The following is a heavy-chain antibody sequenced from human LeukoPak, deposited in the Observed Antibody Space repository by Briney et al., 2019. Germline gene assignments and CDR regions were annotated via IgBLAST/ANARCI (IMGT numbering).Heavy chain of an antibody. V-gene: IGHV4-59*01. Sequence: SETLSLTCTVSGGSISSYYWSWIRQPPGKGLEWIGYLYYSGSTNYNPSLKSRVTISVDTSKNQFSLKLSSVTAADTAVYYCARSSGYSYGLDYWGQGTLVTVSS. J-gene: IGHJ4*02. CDR1: GGSISSYY. CDR2: LYYSGST. D-gene: IGHD5-18*01. CDR3: ARSSGYSYGLDY.